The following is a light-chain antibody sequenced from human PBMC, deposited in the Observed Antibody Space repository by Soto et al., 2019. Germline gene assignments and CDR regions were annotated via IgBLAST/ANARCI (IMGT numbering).Light chain of an antibody. J-gene: IGKJ1*01. V-gene: IGKV1-27*01. Sequence: DIQMTQSPSSLSASVGDRVTITCRASQGISTSLAWYQQKPGKVPELLIYGASTLPSGVPSRFSGSGSGKDFALTISSLQPEDVATYYCQNYNSAPRTFGQGTKVEIK. CDR3: QNYNSAPRT. CDR2: GAS. CDR1: QGISTS.